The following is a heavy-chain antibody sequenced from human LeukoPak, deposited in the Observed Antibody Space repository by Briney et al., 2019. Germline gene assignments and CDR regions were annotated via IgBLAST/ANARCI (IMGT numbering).Heavy chain of an antibody. D-gene: IGHD2-2*01. CDR1: GYRFSSYW. CDR2: IYPGDSET. J-gene: IGHJ5*02. V-gene: IGHV5-51*01. CDR3: ARVKAEDIVVVPAAYPPKYWFDP. Sequence: GESLKISCKGSGYRFSSYWIGWVRQMPGKGLEWMGIIYPGDSETRYSPSFQGQVTISADKSISTAYLQWSSLKASDTAMYYCARVKAEDIVVVPAAYPPKYWFDPWGQGTLVTVSS.